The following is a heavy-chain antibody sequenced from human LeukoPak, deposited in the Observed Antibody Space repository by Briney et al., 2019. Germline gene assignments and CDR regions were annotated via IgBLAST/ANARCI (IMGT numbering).Heavy chain of an antibody. Sequence: PGGSLRLSCAASGFTFSSYNMNWVRQAPGKGLEWVSSISSSSSYIYYADSVKGRFTISRDNAKNSLYLQMNSLRAEDTAVYYCSRDSGGGGGDIWGQGTMVTVSS. D-gene: IGHD3-16*01. CDR1: GFTFSSYN. V-gene: IGHV3-21*01. CDR3: SRDSGGGGGDI. J-gene: IGHJ3*02. CDR2: ISSSSSYI.